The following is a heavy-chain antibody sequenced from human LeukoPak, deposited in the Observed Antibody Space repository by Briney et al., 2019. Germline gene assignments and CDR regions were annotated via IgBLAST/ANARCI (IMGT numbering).Heavy chain of an antibody. CDR2: INHSGST. D-gene: IGHD3-22*01. J-gene: IGHJ4*02. Sequence: SETLSLTCAVYGGSFSGYYWSWIRQPPGKGLEWIGEINHSGSTNYNPSLKGRVTISVDTSKNQFSLKLSSVTAADTAVYYCARGNSGFSVFDYWGQGTLVTVSS. V-gene: IGHV4-34*01. CDR1: GGSFSGYY. CDR3: ARGNSGFSVFDY.